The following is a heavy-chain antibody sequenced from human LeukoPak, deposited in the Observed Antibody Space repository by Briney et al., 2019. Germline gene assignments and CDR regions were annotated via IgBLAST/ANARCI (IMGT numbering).Heavy chain of an antibody. D-gene: IGHD2-15*01. CDR1: GYTFTSYD. J-gene: IGHJ2*01. Sequence: ASVKVSCKASGYTFTSYDINWVRQATGQGLEWMGWMNPNSGNTGYAQKFQGRVTMTRNTSIGTAYMELSSLRSEDTAVYYCARGRGLGDIVVVVADPYWYFDLWGRGTLVTVSS. CDR2: MNPNSGNT. V-gene: IGHV1-8*01. CDR3: ARGRGLGDIVVVVADPYWYFDL.